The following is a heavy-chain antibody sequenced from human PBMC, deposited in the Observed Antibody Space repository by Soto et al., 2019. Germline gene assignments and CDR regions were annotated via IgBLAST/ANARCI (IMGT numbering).Heavy chain of an antibody. D-gene: IGHD6-19*01. CDR3: ARGLVYYFDY. Sequence: KPSETLSLTCTVSGGSISSYYWSWIRQPPGKGLEWIGYIYYSGSTNYNPSLKSRVTISVDTSKNQFSLKLSSVTAADTAVYYCARGLVYYFDYWGQGTLVTVSS. J-gene: IGHJ4*02. V-gene: IGHV4-59*01. CDR2: IYYSGST. CDR1: GGSISSYY.